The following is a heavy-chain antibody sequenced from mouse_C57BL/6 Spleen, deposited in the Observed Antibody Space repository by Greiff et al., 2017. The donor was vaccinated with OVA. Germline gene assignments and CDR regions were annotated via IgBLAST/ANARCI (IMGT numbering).Heavy chain of an antibody. Sequence: EVQLQQSGAELVRPGASVKLSCTASGFNITDYYMHWVKQRPEQGLEWIGRIDPEDGDTEYAPTFQGKATMTADTSSNTAYLQLSSRTSEDTAGYYCTCFTQLEIRYFDYWGKGTTLTVSS. CDR2: IDPEDGDT. V-gene: IGHV14-1*01. CDR3: TCFTQLEIRYFDY. CDR1: GFNITDYY. D-gene: IGHD1-1*01. J-gene: IGHJ2*01.